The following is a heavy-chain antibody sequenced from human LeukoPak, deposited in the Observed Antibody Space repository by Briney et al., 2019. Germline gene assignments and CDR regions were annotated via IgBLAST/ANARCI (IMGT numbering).Heavy chain of an antibody. CDR1: GFTFSDYW. CDR3: ANAYCGGDCYRDAFDI. CDR2: INTDGSIT. Sequence: GGSLRLSCAASGFTFSDYWIHWVRQAPGKGLVWVSRINTDGSITNYADSAKGRFSISRDNAKNTLYLQMSSLRAEDTAVYYCANAYCGGDCYRDAFDIWGQGTMVTVSS. D-gene: IGHD2-21*02. V-gene: IGHV3-74*01. J-gene: IGHJ3*02.